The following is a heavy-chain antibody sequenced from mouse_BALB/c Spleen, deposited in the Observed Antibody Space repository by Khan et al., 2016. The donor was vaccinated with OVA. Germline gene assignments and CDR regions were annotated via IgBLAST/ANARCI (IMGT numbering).Heavy chain of an antibody. CDR1: GYSITSGYG. V-gene: IGHV3-2*02. J-gene: IGHJ2*01. Sequence: EVQLQESGPGLVKPSQSLSLTCTVTGYSITSGYGWNWIRQFPGNKLEWMGYISYSGSPNYNQSLKSRNSTKRHTSKNQFFLQLNSVTTDDTATYYCARTARIKYWGQGTTLTVSS. CDR2: ISYSGSP. D-gene: IGHD1-2*01. CDR3: ARTARIKY.